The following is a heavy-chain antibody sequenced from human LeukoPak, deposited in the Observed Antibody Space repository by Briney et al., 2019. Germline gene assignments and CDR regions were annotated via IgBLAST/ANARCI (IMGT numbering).Heavy chain of an antibody. CDR1: GGSISSYY. D-gene: IGHD3-22*01. CDR3: ARASYYDSSGSFDY. J-gene: IGHJ4*02. Sequence: SETLSLTCTVSGGSISSYYWSWIRQPPGKGLEWIGYIYYSGSTNYNPSLKSRVTISVNTSKNQFSLKLSSVTAADTAVYYCARASYYDSSGSFDYWGQGTLDTVSS. CDR2: IYYSGST. V-gene: IGHV4-59*01.